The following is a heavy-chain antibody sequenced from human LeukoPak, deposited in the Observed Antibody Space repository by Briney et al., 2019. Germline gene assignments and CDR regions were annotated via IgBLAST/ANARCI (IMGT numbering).Heavy chain of an antibody. V-gene: IGHV3-9*01. CDR3: AREVVLSTSAWFEY. D-gene: IGHD3-22*01. CDR2: ISWNSGSI. Sequence: GGSLRLSCAASGFTFDDYAMHWVRQAPGKGLEWVSGISWNSGSIGYADSVKGRFTISRDNAKNSLYLQMNSLRAEDTAVYYCAREVVLSTSAWFEYWGQGTLVTVSS. CDR1: GFTFDDYA. J-gene: IGHJ4*02.